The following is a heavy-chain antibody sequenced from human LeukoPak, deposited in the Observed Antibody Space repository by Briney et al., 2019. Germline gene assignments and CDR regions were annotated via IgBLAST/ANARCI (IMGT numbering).Heavy chain of an antibody. CDR3: ARGQYSSGWFYGNNWFDP. CDR2: INHSGST. V-gene: IGHV4-39*07. Sequence: SETLSLTCNVSGDSIGGTSYYWGWIRQPPGKGLEWIGEINHSGSTNYNPSLKSRVTISVDTSKNQFSLKLSSVTAADTAVYYCARGQYSSGWFYGNNWFDPWGQGTLVTVSS. J-gene: IGHJ5*02. CDR1: GDSIGGTSYY. D-gene: IGHD6-19*01.